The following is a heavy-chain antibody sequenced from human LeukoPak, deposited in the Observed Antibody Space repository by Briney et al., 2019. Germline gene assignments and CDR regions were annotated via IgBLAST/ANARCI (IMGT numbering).Heavy chain of an antibody. CDR2: IRYDGSNK. CDR3: AKDFFYDSSGYCPFDY. V-gene: IGHV3-30*02. D-gene: IGHD3-22*01. CDR1: GFTFSSYG. Sequence: PGGSLRLSCAASGFTFSSYGMHWVRQAPGKGLEWVAFIRYDGSNKYYAGSVKGRFTISRDNSKNTLYLQMNSLRAEDTAVYYCAKDFFYDSSGYCPFDYWGQGTLVTVSS. J-gene: IGHJ4*02.